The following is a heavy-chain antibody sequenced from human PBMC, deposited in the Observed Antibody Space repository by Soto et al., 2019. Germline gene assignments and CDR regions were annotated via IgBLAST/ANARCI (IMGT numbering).Heavy chain of an antibody. V-gene: IGHV1-69*02. CDR2: IFPLTDIP. Sequence: QVQLVQSGTEVKKPGSSVKVSCKASGGTFRNYPINWVRQAPGQGLEWMGSIFPLTDIPDYAQNFQARLTISADKSTSTAYRELSSLTSDHTAMYFCARGPFVVLNYFESWGHGTLVTVSS. CDR3: ARGPFVVLNYFES. D-gene: IGHD3-16*02. J-gene: IGHJ4*01. CDR1: GGTFRNYP.